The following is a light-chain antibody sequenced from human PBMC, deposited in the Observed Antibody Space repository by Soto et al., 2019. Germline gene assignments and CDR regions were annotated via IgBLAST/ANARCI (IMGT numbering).Light chain of an antibody. CDR2: AAS. V-gene: IGKV1-9*01. J-gene: IGKJ4*01. CDR1: QGISSY. Sequence: DIQLTQSPSFLSASVGDRVTITCRASQGISSYLAWYQQKPGKAPKLLIYAASTLQSGVPSRFSGSGSGTEFTLTISSLQPEDFATNYCQQHNSYPLTCGGGTKVEIK. CDR3: QQHNSYPLT.